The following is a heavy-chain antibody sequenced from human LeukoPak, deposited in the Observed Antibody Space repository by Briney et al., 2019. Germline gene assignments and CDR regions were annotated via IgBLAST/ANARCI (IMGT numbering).Heavy chain of an antibody. CDR1: GDTFTGYY. CDR2: INLYSGGT. Sequence: GASVKVSCKASGDTFTGYYMHWVRQAPGQGLEWMGWINLYSGGTNYAQKFQGRVTVTRDTSISAAYMELDRLGSDDTAVYYCARVAGGDWYYFDLWGQGSLVTVSS. J-gene: IGHJ4*02. CDR3: ARVAGGDWYYFDL. D-gene: IGHD2-21*02. V-gene: IGHV1-2*02.